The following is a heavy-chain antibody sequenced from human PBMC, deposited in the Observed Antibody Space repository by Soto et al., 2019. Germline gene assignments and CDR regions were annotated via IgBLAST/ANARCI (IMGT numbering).Heavy chain of an antibody. V-gene: IGHV4-31*03. D-gene: IGHD3-10*01. CDR3: GFGRFPSPVFDI. J-gene: IGHJ3*02. CDR2: IYYSGST. Sequence: QVQLQESGPGLVKPSQTLSLTCTVSGGSISSGGYYWSWIRQHPGKGLEWIGYIYYSGSTYYNPSLKSRVTITVDTSKNQFSLKLSSVTAADTAVYYCGFGRFPSPVFDIWGQGTMVTVSS. CDR1: GGSISSGGYY.